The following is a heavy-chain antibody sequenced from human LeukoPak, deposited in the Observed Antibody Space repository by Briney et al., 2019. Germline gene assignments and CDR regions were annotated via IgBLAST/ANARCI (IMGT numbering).Heavy chain of an antibody. J-gene: IGHJ4*02. CDR1: GGTFSSYA. D-gene: IGHD2-21*02. V-gene: IGHV1-69*05. Sequence: SVKVSCKASGGTFSSYAISWVRQAPGQGLECMGGIIPIFGTANYAQKFQGRVTMTRDTSTSTVYMELSSLRSEDTAVYYCARDHYHKIHSVMVTAPDYWGQGTLVIVSS. CDR3: ARDHYHKIHSVMVTAPDY. CDR2: IIPIFGTA.